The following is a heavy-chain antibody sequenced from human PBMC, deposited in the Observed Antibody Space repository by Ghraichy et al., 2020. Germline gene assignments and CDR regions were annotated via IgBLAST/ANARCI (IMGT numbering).Heavy chain of an antibody. CDR2: IYYSGST. CDR3: ARVSAYYYDSSGDAFDI. J-gene: IGHJ3*02. Sequence: SETLSLTCTVSGGSISSSSYYWGWIRQPPGKGLEWIGSIYYSGSTYYNPSLKSRVTISVDTSKNQFSLKLSSVTAADTAVYYCARVSAYYYDSSGDAFDIWGQGTMVTVSS. CDR1: GGSISSSSYY. D-gene: IGHD3-22*01. V-gene: IGHV4-39*07.